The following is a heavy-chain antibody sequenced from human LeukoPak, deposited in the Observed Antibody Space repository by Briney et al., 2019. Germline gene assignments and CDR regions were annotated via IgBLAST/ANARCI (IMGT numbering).Heavy chain of an antibody. D-gene: IGHD1-14*01. CDR3: ARGGLEAGAFDI. Sequence: GGSLRLSCAASGFAFSRSGMHWVRQAPGKGLEWVAVVWYDGSNKHYADSVKGRFTISRDNSNNTLYLQMNSLRVEDTAVYYCARGGLEAGAFDIWGQGTMVTVSS. CDR2: VWYDGSNK. J-gene: IGHJ3*02. CDR1: GFAFSRSG. V-gene: IGHV3-33*01.